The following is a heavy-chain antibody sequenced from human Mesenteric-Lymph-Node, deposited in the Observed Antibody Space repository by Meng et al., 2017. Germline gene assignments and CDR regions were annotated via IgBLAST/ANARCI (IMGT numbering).Heavy chain of an antibody. CDR2: IYTSGST. CDR3: ARAGSVHSPFHY. D-gene: IGHD2-15*01. J-gene: IGHJ4*02. V-gene: IGHV4-61*02. Sequence: SETLSLTCTVSGGSISSGSYYWSWIRQPAGKGLEWIGRIYTSGSTNYNPSLKSRVTISVDTSKNQFSLKLSSVTTADTAVYYCARAGSVHSPFHYWGQGTLVTVSS. CDR1: GGSISSGSYY.